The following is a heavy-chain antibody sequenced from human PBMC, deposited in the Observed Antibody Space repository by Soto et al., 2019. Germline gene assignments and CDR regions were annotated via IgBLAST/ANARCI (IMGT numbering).Heavy chain of an antibody. J-gene: IGHJ4*02. V-gene: IGHV3-11*06. CDR2: ISGSSRYT. D-gene: IGHD6-19*01. Sequence: GSLRLSCAASGFNFSDHYMNWIRQAPGKGLEWVSYISGSSRYTNFADSVKGRFTISRDNAKNSLYLQMNSLRAEDTAVYYCARHTSGWHYYDYWGQGTPVTVSS. CDR1: GFNFSDHY. CDR3: ARHTSGWHYYDY.